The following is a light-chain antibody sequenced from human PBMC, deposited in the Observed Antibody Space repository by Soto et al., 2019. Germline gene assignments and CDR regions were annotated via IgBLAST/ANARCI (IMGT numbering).Light chain of an antibody. Sequence: DIQMTQSPSSVSASVGDTVTITCRASQDVSTWLAWYQQRPWKAPNLLIYAASSLQIGVPSRFSGSGSGTDFTLTIAGLQPEDFATYYRQQCLSFPITFGQGTRLDI. CDR3: QQCLSFPIT. V-gene: IGKV1-12*01. CDR1: QDVSTW. J-gene: IGKJ5*01. CDR2: AAS.